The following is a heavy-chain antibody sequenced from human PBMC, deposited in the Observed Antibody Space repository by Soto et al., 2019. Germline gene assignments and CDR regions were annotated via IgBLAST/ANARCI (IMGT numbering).Heavy chain of an antibody. CDR2: IKQDGSEK. CDR3: ARDPNIVATMGSIYYYYGMVV. D-gene: IGHD5-12*01. Sequence: EVQLVESGGGLVQPGGSLRLSCAASGFTFSSYWMSWVRQAPGKGLEWVANIKQDGSEKYYVDSVKGRFTISRDNAKNSLYLQMNSLRDEDTAVYYCARDPNIVATMGSIYYYYGMVVWGQGTTVTVSS. CDR1: GFTFSSYW. J-gene: IGHJ6*02. V-gene: IGHV3-7*01.